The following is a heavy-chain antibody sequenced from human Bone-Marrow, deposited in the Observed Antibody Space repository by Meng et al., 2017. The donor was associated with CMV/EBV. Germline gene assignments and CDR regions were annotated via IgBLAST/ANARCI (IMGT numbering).Heavy chain of an antibody. CDR1: GYTFTSYY. Sequence: ASVNVSCKASGYTFTSYYMHWVRQAPGQGLEWMGIINPSGGSTSYAQKFQGRVTMTRDTSTSTVYMELSSLRSEDTAVYYCARGGYYDSSGYYDVGYWGQGTLVTVPS. CDR2: INPSGGST. D-gene: IGHD3-22*01. V-gene: IGHV1-46*01. J-gene: IGHJ4*02. CDR3: ARGGYYDSSGYYDVGY.